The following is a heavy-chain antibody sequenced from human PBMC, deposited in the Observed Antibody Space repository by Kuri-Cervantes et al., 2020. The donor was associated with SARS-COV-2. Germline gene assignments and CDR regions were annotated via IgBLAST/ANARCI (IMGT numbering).Heavy chain of an antibody. V-gene: IGHV4-30-4*08. J-gene: IGHJ3*01. CDR3: ARTGPVMGSDYAHDAFDV. CDR1: GGSISSGDYY. Sequence: SETLSLTCTVSGGSISSGDYYWSWIRQPPGKGLEWIGYIYYSGSTYYNPSLKSRVTISVDTSKNQFSLKLSSVTAADTALYYCARTGPVMGSDYAHDAFDVWGQGTMVTVSS. CDR2: IYYSGST. D-gene: IGHD4-17*01.